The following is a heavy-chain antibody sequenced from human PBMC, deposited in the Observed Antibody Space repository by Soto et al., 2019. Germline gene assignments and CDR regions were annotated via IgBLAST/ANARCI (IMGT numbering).Heavy chain of an antibody. CDR1: GFTFSSYG. CDR3: AKDPRGSAYYYYGMDV. CDR2: ISYDGSNK. V-gene: IGHV3-30*18. Sequence: GGSLRLSCAASGFTFSSYGMHWVRQAPGKGLEWVAVISYDGSNKYYADSVKGRFTISRDNSKNTLYLQMNSLRAEDTAVYYCAKDPRGSAYYYYGMDVWGQGTTVTVSS. J-gene: IGHJ6*02.